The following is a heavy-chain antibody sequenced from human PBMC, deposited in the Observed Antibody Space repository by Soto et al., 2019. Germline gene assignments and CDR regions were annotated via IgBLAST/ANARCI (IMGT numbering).Heavy chain of an antibody. CDR1: GYTFTSYY. Sequence: ASVKVSCKASGYTFTSYYMHWVRQAPGQGLEWMGIINPSGGSTSYAQKFQGRVTMTRDTSTSTVYMELSSLRSEDTAVYYCARDYYDSSGYSDALDIWGQGTMVTVSS. V-gene: IGHV1-46*01. J-gene: IGHJ3*02. CDR3: ARDYYDSSGYSDALDI. CDR2: INPSGGST. D-gene: IGHD3-22*01.